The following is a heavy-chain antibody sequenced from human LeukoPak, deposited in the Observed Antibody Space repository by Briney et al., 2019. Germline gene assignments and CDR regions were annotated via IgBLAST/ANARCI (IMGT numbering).Heavy chain of an antibody. CDR1: GFTFSSYE. D-gene: IGHD1-26*01. J-gene: IGHJ4*02. CDR3: ARDQGGSYHDY. V-gene: IGHV3-48*03. CDR2: ISSSGSTI. Sequence: PGGSLRLSCAASGFTFSSYEMNWVRQAPGKGLEGVSYISSSGSTIYYADSVKGRFTISRDNAKNSLYLQMNSLRAEDTAVYYCARDQGGSYHDYWGQGTLVTVSS.